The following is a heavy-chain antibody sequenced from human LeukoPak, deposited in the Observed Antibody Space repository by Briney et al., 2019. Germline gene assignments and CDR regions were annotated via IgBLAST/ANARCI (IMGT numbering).Heavy chain of an antibody. D-gene: IGHD4-11*01. CDR1: GYTFTGYY. Sequence: GASVKVSCKASGYTFTGYYMHWIRQAPGQGLEWMGWINPKSGGTNYAQKFQGRVTMTRDTSISTAYMELSRLRSDDTAVYYCARVPDDYSMYCFDYWGQGTLVTVSS. J-gene: IGHJ4*02. CDR3: ARVPDDYSMYCFDY. V-gene: IGHV1-2*02. CDR2: INPKSGGT.